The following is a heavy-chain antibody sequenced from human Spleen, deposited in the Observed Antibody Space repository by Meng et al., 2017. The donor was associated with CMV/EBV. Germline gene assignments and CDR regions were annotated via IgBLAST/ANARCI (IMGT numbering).Heavy chain of an antibody. D-gene: IGHD1-7*01. Sequence: FGYSFTSYWIAWVRQVPGKGLEWMGIIYPGDSDTTYSPSFQGQVTISADKSITTAYLQWSSLKASGTAIYYCARQLDTRTWDNWFDPWGQGTLVTVSS. CDR3: ARQLDTRTWDNWFDP. CDR1: GYSFTSYW. V-gene: IGHV5-51*01. CDR2: IYPGDSDT. J-gene: IGHJ5*02.